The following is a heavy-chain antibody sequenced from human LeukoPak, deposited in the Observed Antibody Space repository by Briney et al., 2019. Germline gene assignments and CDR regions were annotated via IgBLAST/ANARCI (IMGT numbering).Heavy chain of an antibody. D-gene: IGHD1-26*01. V-gene: IGHV3-72*01. CDR1: GFTFSDHA. CDR2: IRNKANSYTT. J-gene: IGHJ4*02. Sequence: PGGSLRLSCAASGFTFSDHAMDWVRQAPGKGLEWVGRIRNKANSYTTEYAASVQGRFTVSRDDSKNSLYLQMNSMKTEDTAVYYCTRLVGANDWGQGPLVTVSS. CDR3: TRLVGAND.